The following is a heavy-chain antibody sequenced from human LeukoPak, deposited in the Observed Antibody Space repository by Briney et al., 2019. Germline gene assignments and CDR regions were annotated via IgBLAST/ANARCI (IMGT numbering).Heavy chain of an antibody. CDR3: AKEEISSFYFDY. CDR1: GFTFSSYA. D-gene: IGHD3-16*02. CDR2: ISGSGGST. J-gene: IGHJ4*02. V-gene: IGHV3-23*01. Sequence: GGSLRLSCAASGFTFSSYAMSWVRQAPGKGLGWVSAISGSGGSTYSADSVKGRFTISRDNSKSTLYLQMNSLRAEDTAVFYCAKEEISSFYFDYWGQGTLVTVSS.